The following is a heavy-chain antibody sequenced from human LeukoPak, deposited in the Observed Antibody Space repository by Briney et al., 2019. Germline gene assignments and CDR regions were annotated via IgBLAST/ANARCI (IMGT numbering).Heavy chain of an antibody. D-gene: IGHD5-18*01. Sequence: GASVKVSCKASGYTFTSYDINWVRQATGLGLEWMGGIIPIFGTANYAQKFQGRVTITTDESTSTAYMELSSLRSEDTAVYYCARGGDTAMEYYFDYWGQGTLVTVSS. CDR2: IIPIFGTA. J-gene: IGHJ4*02. CDR3: ARGGDTAMEYYFDY. V-gene: IGHV1-69*05. CDR1: GYTFTSYD.